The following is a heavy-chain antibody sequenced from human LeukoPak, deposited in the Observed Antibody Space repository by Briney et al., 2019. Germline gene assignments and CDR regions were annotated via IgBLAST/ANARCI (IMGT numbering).Heavy chain of an antibody. J-gene: IGHJ4*02. Sequence: PSETLSLTCTVSGYSISSGYYWGWIRQPPGKGLEWIGSIYHSGSTYYNPSLKSRVTISVDTSKNQFSLKLSSVTAADTAVYYCARATHLYDSSDYSYFDYWGQGTLVTVSS. CDR2: IYHSGST. CDR3: ARATHLYDSSDYSYFDY. D-gene: IGHD3-22*01. CDR1: GYSISSGYY. V-gene: IGHV4-38-2*02.